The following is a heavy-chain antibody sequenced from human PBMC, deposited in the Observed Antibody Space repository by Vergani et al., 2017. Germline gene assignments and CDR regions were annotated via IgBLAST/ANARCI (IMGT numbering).Heavy chain of an antibody. D-gene: IGHD6-19*01. CDR2: ISYDGSNK. Sequence: QVQLVESGGGVVQPGRSLRLSCAASGFTFSSYAMHWVRQAPGKGLEWVAVISYDGSNKYYADSVKGRFTISRDNSKNTLYLQMNSLRAEDTAVYYCASSRAVAVMGYYYYYMDVWGKGP. CDR1: GFTFSSYA. CDR3: ASSRAVAVMGYYYYYMDV. J-gene: IGHJ6*03. V-gene: IGHV3-30*01.